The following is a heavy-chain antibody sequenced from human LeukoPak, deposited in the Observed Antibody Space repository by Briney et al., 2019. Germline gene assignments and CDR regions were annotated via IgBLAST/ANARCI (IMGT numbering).Heavy chain of an antibody. V-gene: IGHV4-34*01. D-gene: IGHD6-19*01. Sequence: PSETLSLTCAVYGGSFSGYYWSWIRQPPGKGLEWIGEINHSGSTNYNPSLKSRVTISVDTSKNQFSLKLSSVTAADTAVYYCARFGAGSSGWYRRYACDIWGQGTMVTVSS. CDR1: GGSFSGYY. J-gene: IGHJ3*02. CDR2: INHSGST. CDR3: ARFGAGSSGWYRRYACDI.